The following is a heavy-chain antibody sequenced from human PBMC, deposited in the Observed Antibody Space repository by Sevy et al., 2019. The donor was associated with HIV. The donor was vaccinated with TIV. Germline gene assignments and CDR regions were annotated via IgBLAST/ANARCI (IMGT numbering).Heavy chain of an antibody. Sequence: GGSLRLSCVASGFTYSMNWVRQAPGKGLEWVSYIIDSSATIHYADSVKGRLTIPRDNAKNSLYLQMNTLRAEDTAVYYCASQRGGYERLYYFDSWGQGTLVTVSS. J-gene: IGHJ4*02. V-gene: IGHV3-48*01. CDR3: ASQRGGYERLYYFDS. CDR2: IIDSSATI. D-gene: IGHD5-12*01. CDR1: GFTYS.